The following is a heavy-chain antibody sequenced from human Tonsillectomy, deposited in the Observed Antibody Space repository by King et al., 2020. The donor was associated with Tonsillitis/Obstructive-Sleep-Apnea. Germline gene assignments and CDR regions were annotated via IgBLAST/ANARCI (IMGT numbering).Heavy chain of an antibody. J-gene: IGHJ6*03. V-gene: IGHV3-9*01. CDR2: ISWNSGSI. Sequence: VQLVESGGGLVQPGRSLRLSCAASGFTFDDYAMYWVRHAPGKGLEWVSGISWNSGSIGYADSVKGRFTISRDNAKNSLYLQMNSLRAEDTALYYCAKVRGAFIGGNYYYIDVWRKGTADTVSS. D-gene: IGHD3-10*01. CDR3: AKVRGAFIGGNYYYIDV. CDR1: GFTFDDYA.